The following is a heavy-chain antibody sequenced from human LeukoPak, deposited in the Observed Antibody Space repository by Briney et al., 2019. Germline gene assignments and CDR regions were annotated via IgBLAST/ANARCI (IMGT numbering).Heavy chain of an antibody. D-gene: IGHD5-18*01. CDR1: GGSITSRHW. V-gene: IGHV4-4*02. CDR3: ARDRGDTATIDY. J-gene: IGHJ4*02. Sequence: PSETLSLTCAVSGGSITSRHWWSWVRPPPGKGLVWIGEIYHSGSTNYNPSLESRVTISLDKSKNQFSLKLSSVTAADTAVYYCARDRGDTATIDYWGQGTLVAVSS. CDR2: IYHSGST.